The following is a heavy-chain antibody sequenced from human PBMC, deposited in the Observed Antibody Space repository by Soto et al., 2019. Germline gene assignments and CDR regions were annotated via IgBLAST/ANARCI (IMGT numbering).Heavy chain of an antibody. Sequence: GGSLRLSCAASGFTFSDYYMSWIRQAPGKGLEWVSYISSSGSTIYYADSVKGRFTISRDNAKNSLYLQMNSLRAEDTAVYYCGPAVAGKTFDYWGQGTLVTVSS. D-gene: IGHD6-19*01. CDR2: ISSSGSTI. V-gene: IGHV3-11*01. CDR3: GPAVAGKTFDY. J-gene: IGHJ4*02. CDR1: GFTFSDYY.